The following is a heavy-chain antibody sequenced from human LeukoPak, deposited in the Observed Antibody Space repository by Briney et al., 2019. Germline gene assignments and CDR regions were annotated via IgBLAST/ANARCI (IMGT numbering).Heavy chain of an antibody. V-gene: IGHV3-21*01. CDR3: ARRIQGYYGMDV. Sequence: GGSLRLSCAASGFTFSSYSMNWVRQAPGKGLEWVSSISSSSSYIYYADSVKGRFTISRDNAKNSLYLQMNSLRAEDTAVYYCARRIQGYYGMDVWGQGTTVTVSS. D-gene: IGHD6-13*01. J-gene: IGHJ6*02. CDR1: GFTFSSYS. CDR2: ISSSSSYI.